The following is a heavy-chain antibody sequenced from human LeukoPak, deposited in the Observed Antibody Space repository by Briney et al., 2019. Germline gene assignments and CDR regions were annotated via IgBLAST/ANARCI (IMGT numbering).Heavy chain of an antibody. V-gene: IGHV4-30-4*01. Sequence: SETLSLNCTVSGGSISSDDYYWSWIRTPPGQGLEWIGYIYYSRSTYYNASLKSRVSISVDTSKNQFSLKLSSVTAADTAVYYCARGRVRFGLDVWGQGTTVTVSS. D-gene: IGHD3-3*01. CDR3: ARGRVRFGLDV. CDR1: GGSISSDDYY. CDR2: IYYSRST. J-gene: IGHJ6*02.